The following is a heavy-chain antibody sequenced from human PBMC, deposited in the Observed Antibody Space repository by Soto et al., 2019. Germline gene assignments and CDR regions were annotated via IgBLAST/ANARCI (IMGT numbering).Heavy chain of an antibody. D-gene: IGHD7-27*01. CDR2: ISYDGTNK. CDR3: ARDPKTSGGQHWAFNYFDS. J-gene: IGHJ4*02. CDR1: GFSFGISP. V-gene: IGHV3-30-3*01. Sequence: GSLRLSRAASGFSFGISPMHWVRQAPGKGPEWVALISYDGTNKFYADSVKGRFTISRDNSKSTLYLQVDSLRPEDAAVYYCARDPKTSGGQHWAFNYFDSWGQGTLVTVSS.